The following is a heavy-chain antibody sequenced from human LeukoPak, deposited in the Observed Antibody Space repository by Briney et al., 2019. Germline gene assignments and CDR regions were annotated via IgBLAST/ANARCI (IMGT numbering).Heavy chain of an antibody. CDR1: GGSISSYY. CDR3: TRHDAVPVIGHGMGV. CDR2: IYYTGIT. V-gene: IGHV4-59*08. Sequence: SETLSLTCTVSGGSISSYYWSWIRQPPGKGLEWVGYIYYTGITNYNPSLESRVTISVDTSKNQFSLKRNSVTAADTAVYYCTRHDAVPVIGHGMGVWGQGTTVTVSS. J-gene: IGHJ6*02. D-gene: IGHD3-16*02.